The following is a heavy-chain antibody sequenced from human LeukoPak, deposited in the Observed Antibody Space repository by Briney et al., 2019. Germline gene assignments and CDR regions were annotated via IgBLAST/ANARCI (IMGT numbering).Heavy chain of an antibody. D-gene: IGHD2-15*01. CDR1: GGSISTYY. V-gene: IGHV4-59*01. J-gene: IGHJ1*01. CDR2: VYDSGST. Sequence: SETLSLTCTVSGGSISTYYWSWIRQPPGKGLEWIGYVYDSGSTNYNPSLKSRATISVDTSKNQFSLNLSSVTAADTAVYYCASASGGCEYFRHWGQGTLVTVSS. CDR3: ASASGGCEYFRH.